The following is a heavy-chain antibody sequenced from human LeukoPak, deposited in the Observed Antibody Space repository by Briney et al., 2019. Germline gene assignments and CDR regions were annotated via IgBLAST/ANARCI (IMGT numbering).Heavy chain of an antibody. Sequence: PSETLSLTCTVSGGSISSYYWSWIRQPPGKGLEWIGYIYYSGSTNYNPSLKSRVTISVDTSKNQFSLKLSSVTAADTAVYYCARDRGYYDSSGYHDAFDIWGQGTMVTVSS. CDR1: GGSISSYY. CDR3: ARDRGYYDSSGYHDAFDI. V-gene: IGHV4-59*01. D-gene: IGHD3-22*01. J-gene: IGHJ3*02. CDR2: IYYSGST.